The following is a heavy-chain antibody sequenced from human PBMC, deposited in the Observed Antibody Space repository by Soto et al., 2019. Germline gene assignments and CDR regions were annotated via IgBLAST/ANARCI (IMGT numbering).Heavy chain of an antibody. V-gene: IGHV3-15*01. Sequence: EVQLVESGGGLVKPGGSLRLSCAASGFTFSNAWMSWVRQAPGKGLEWVGRIKSKTDGGTTDYAAPVKGRFTISRDDSKNTLYLQMNSLNTEDTAVYYCTTDRDIVVVVAATWFDPWGQGTLVTVSS. CDR1: GFTFSNAW. CDR2: IKSKTDGGTT. D-gene: IGHD2-15*01. CDR3: TTDRDIVVVVAATWFDP. J-gene: IGHJ5*02.